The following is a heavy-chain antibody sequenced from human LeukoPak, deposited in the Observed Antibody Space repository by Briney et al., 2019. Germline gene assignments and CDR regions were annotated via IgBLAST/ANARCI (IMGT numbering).Heavy chain of an antibody. Sequence: SETLSLTCSVFDGSISNYYWSWIRQPPGKGLEWIGYAYYSGSTTYNPSLESRVTISVDTSKNQFSLKSTAVTAADTAVYYCARNSAVATSRSWFDPWGQGTLVTVSS. CDR1: DGSISNYY. D-gene: IGHD6-19*01. CDR2: AYYSGST. V-gene: IGHV4-59*08. CDR3: ARNSAVATSRSWFDP. J-gene: IGHJ5*02.